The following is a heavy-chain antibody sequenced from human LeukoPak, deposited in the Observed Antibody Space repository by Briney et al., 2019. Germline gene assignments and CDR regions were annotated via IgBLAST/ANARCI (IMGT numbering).Heavy chain of an antibody. CDR1: GSTFSSYG. CDR3: AKEYSYGYMMDY. CDR2: ISYDGSNK. D-gene: IGHD5-18*01. V-gene: IGHV3-30*18. J-gene: IGHJ4*02. Sequence: GGSLRLSCAASGSTFSSYGMHWVRQAPGKGLEWVAVISYDGSNKYYADSVKGRFTISRDNSKNTLYLQMNSLRAEDTAVYYCAKEYSYGYMMDYWGQGTLVTVSS.